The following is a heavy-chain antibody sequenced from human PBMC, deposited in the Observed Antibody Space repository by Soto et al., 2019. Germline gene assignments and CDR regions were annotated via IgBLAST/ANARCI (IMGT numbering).Heavy chain of an antibody. CDR3: ARGGKSENYYGSGSYRGHYYYYGMDV. J-gene: IGHJ6*02. CDR2: INHSGST. D-gene: IGHD3-10*01. V-gene: IGHV4-34*01. CDR1: GGSFSGYY. Sequence: SETLSLTCAFYGGSFSGYYWIWIRQPPGKGLEWIGEINHSGSTNYNPSLKSRVTISVDTSKNQFSLKLSSVTAADTAVYYCARGGKSENYYGSGSYRGHYYYYGMDVWGQGTTVTVSS.